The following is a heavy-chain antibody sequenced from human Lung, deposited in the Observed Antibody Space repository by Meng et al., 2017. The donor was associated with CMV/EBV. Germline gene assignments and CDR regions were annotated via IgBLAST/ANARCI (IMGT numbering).Heavy chain of an antibody. CDR3: ARDLLGYCSSASCSDVFDI. D-gene: IGHD2-2*01. Sequence: ASVKVSCKASGYTFTSYGISWVRQAPRRGLEWMGWISAYNGNTNYAQKLQGRVTMTTDTSTSTAYLELRSLRSDDTAVYYCARDLLGYCSSASCSDVFDIWGQGTMVTVSS. V-gene: IGHV1-18*01. CDR2: ISAYNGNT. CDR1: GYTFTSYG. J-gene: IGHJ3*02.